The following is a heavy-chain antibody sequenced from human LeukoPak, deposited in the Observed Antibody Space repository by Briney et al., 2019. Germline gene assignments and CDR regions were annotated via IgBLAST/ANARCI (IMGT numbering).Heavy chain of an antibody. CDR2: ISGSGGSI. Sequence: GGSLRLSCAASGFTFSSYAMSWVRQAPGKGLEWVSVISGSGGSIYYADSVKGRFTISRDNAKNSLYLQMNSLRAEDTAVYYCARDGSGWFDYWGQGTLVTVSS. D-gene: IGHD6-19*01. V-gene: IGHV3-23*01. CDR3: ARDGSGWFDY. CDR1: GFTFSSYA. J-gene: IGHJ4*02.